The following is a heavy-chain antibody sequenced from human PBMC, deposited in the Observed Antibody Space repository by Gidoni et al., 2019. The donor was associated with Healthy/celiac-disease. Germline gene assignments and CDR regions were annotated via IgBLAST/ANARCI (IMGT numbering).Heavy chain of an antibody. V-gene: IGHV3-49*03. CDR3: TRVGFWSGYLD. CDR1: GFIFGDYA. CDR2: IRSKAYGGTT. D-gene: IGHD3-3*01. Sequence: EVQLVESGGGLVQPGRSLRLSRTASGFIFGDYAMSWFRQAPGKGLEWVGFIRSKAYGGTTEYAASVKGRFTISRDDSKSIAYLQMNSLKTEDTAVYYCTRVGFWSGYLDWGQGTLVTVSS. J-gene: IGHJ4*02.